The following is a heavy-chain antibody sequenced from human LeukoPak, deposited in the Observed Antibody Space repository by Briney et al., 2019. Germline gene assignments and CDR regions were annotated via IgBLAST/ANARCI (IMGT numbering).Heavy chain of an antibody. V-gene: IGHV3-21*01. Sequence: GGSLRLSCAASGFTFSSYSMNWVRQASGKGLEWVSSISSSSSYIYYADSVKGRFTISRDNAKNSLYLQMNSLRAEDTAVYYCARAATPIVVVPAATDYWGQGTLVTVSS. CDR1: GFTFSSYS. CDR3: ARAATPIVVVPAATDY. CDR2: ISSSSSYI. J-gene: IGHJ4*02. D-gene: IGHD2-2*01.